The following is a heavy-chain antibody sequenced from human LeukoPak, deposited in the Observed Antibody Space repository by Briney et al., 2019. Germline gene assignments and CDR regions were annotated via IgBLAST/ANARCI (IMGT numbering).Heavy chain of an antibody. J-gene: IGHJ4*02. Sequence: SGGSLRLSCAASGFTFSSYEMNWVRQAPGKGLEWVSYISSSGSTIYYADSVKGRFTISRDNSKNTLYLQMNSLRAEDTAVYYCAKSKWTQRMTTVTTGAFDYWGQGTLVTVSS. CDR3: AKSKWTQRMTTVTTGAFDY. D-gene: IGHD4-17*01. CDR1: GFTFSSYE. V-gene: IGHV3-48*03. CDR2: ISSSGSTI.